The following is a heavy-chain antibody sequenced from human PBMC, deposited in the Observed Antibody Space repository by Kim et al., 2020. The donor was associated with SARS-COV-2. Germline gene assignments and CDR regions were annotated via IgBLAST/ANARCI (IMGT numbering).Heavy chain of an antibody. CDR2: INHSGST. CDR3: ARGGGPRIYSSGYIKASYYYYGMDV. Sequence: SETLSLTCAVYGGSFSGYYWSWIRQPPGKGLEWIGEINHSGSTNYNPSLKSRVTISVDTSKNQFSLKLSSVTAADTAVYYCARGGGPRIYSSGYIKASYYYYGMDVWGQGTTVTVSS. D-gene: IGHD3-22*01. V-gene: IGHV4-34*01. J-gene: IGHJ6*02. CDR1: GGSFSGYY.